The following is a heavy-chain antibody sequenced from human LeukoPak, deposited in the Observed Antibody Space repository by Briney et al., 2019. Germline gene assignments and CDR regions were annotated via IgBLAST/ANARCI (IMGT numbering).Heavy chain of an antibody. CDR2: IKSKTDGGTT. CDR3: TTGADTAMVKSGAY. D-gene: IGHD5-18*01. V-gene: IGHV3-15*01. Sequence: PGGSLRLSCATSGFTLTNAWMSWVRQAPGEGLEWVGRIKSKTDGGTTDYAAPVKGRFTISRDDSKNTLYLQMNSLKTEDTAVYYCTTGADTAMVKSGAYWGQGTLVTVSS. J-gene: IGHJ4*02. CDR1: GFTLTNAW.